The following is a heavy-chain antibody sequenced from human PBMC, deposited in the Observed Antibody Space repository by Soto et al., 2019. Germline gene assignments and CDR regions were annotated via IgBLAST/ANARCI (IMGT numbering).Heavy chain of an antibody. J-gene: IGHJ6*03. CDR3: ARGRYCNGGACYSYYMGV. CDR2: INHSGTT. Sequence: VQLQQWGAGLLKPSETLSLTCAVYGGSFSGYYWSWIRQPPGKGLEWIGEINHSGTTNYNSPLKSRVTISVDTSETQFSLNLTSVTAADTAIYYCARGRYCNGGACYSYYMGVWGKGTTVTVSS. D-gene: IGHD2-8*02. V-gene: IGHV4-34*01. CDR1: GGSFSGYY.